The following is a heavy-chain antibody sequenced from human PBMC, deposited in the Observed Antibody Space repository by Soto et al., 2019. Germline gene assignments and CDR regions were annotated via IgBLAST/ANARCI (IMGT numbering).Heavy chain of an antibody. D-gene: IGHD6-13*01. CDR2: MNRSGGI. CDR3: ARDQGVAAAGITWFDP. V-gene: IGHV4-34*01. CDR1: GGSFSGYY. Sequence: SETLSLTCDVSGGSFSGYYWTWIRQPPGKGLEWIGEMNRSGGINYNPSLVSRVTISADTSKNQFSLRLMSLTAADTAVYYCARDQGVAAAGITWFDPWGQGSLVTVSS. J-gene: IGHJ5*02.